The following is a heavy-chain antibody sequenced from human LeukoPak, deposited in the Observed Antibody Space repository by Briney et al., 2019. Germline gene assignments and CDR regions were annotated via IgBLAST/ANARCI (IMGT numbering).Heavy chain of an antibody. CDR3: ARAPGGSGSYYTKHTGDY. J-gene: IGHJ4*02. V-gene: IGHV3-30-3*01. CDR2: ISFDENDK. D-gene: IGHD3-10*01. CDR1: GFTFSGYA. Sequence: HAGRSLRLSCAASGFTFSGYAMHWVRQAPGKGLEWVAVISFDENDKYYADSVKGRFTVSRDNAKNSLYLQMNSLRAEDTAVYYCARAPGGSGSYYTKHTGDYWGQGTLVTVSS.